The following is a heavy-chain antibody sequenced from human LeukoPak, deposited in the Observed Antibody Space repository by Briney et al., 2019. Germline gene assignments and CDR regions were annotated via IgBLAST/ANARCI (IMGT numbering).Heavy chain of an antibody. V-gene: IGHV3-11*04. J-gene: IGHJ4*02. Sequence: GGSLRLSCAASGFTFSDYYMSWIRQAPGKGLEWVSYISSSGSTIYYADSVKGRFTISRDNAKNSLYLQMNSLRAGDTAVYYCARVSLWLQNGPYFDYWGRGTLVTVSS. D-gene: IGHD5-24*01. CDR3: ARVSLWLQNGPYFDY. CDR2: ISSSGSTI. CDR1: GFTFSDYY.